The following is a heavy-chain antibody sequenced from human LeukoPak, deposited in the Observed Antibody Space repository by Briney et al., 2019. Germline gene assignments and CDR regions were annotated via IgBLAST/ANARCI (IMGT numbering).Heavy chain of an antibody. J-gene: IGHJ4*02. CDR3: VRNLLAMEGY. D-gene: IGHD1-1*01. V-gene: IGHV3-74*01. CDR1: GFTFSSYW. CDR2: INPDGSFT. Sequence: GGSLRLSCAASGFTFSSYWMHWVRQVPGKGLVWFSRINPDGSFTTYADSVKGRFTISRDNAKNTVHLQMNSLRAEDTAVYYCVRNLLAMEGYWGQGTLVTVSS.